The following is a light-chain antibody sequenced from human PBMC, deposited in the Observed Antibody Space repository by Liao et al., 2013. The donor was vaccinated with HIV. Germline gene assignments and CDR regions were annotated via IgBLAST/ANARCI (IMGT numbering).Light chain of an antibody. Sequence: SYELTQPPSVSVAAGKTARLTCGGDDIRGKSVHWYQQQPGQAPVLVISYDSERPSGIPERFSGSNSGNTATLTISGVEAGDEADYYCQVWDSSNDHRVFGGGTTLTVL. V-gene: IGLV3-21*04. CDR2: YDS. CDR1: DIRGKS. J-gene: IGLJ3*02. CDR3: QVWDSSNDHRV.